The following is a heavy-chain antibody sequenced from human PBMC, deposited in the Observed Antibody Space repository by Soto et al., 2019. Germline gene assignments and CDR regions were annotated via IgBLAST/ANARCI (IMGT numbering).Heavy chain of an antibody. V-gene: IGHV1-69*08. CDR2: IIPILGIA. CDR3: ARDAGIAVDGTPFDI. Sequence: QVQLVQSGAEVKKPGSSVKVSCKASGGTFSSYTISWVRQAPGQGLEWMGRIIPILGIANYAQKFQGRVTITADKSTSTAYMELSSLRSEDTAVYYCARDAGIAVDGTPFDIWGQGTMVTVSS. D-gene: IGHD6-19*01. CDR1: GGTFSSYT. J-gene: IGHJ3*02.